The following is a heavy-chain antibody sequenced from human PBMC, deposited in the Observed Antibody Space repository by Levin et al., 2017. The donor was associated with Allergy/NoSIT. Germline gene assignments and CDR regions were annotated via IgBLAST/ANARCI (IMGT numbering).Heavy chain of an antibody. J-gene: IGHJ6*02. CDR3: ARDFVGLSSGVVMYGMDV. CDR2: IKQDGSEK. V-gene: IGHV3-7*01. D-gene: IGHD3-3*01. CDR1: GFTFSSYW. Sequence: PGGSLRLSCAASGFTFSSYWMSWVRQAPGKGLEWVANIKQDGSEKYYVDSVKGRFTISRDNAKNSLYLQMNSLRAEDTAVYYCARDFVGLSSGVVMYGMDVWGQGTTVTVSS.